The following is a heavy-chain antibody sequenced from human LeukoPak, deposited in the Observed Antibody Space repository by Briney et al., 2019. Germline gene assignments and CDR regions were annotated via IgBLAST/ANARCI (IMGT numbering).Heavy chain of an antibody. CDR2: INHSGST. CDR1: GGSFSGYY. V-gene: IGHV4-34*01. CDR3: ARESNDYVWGSYRFDY. D-gene: IGHD3-16*02. Sequence: PSETLSLTCAVYGGSFSGYYWSWIRQPPGKGLEWIGEINHSGSTNYNPSLKSRVTISVDTSKNQFSLKLSSVTAADTAVYYCARESNDYVWGSYRFDYWGQGTLVTVSS. J-gene: IGHJ4*02.